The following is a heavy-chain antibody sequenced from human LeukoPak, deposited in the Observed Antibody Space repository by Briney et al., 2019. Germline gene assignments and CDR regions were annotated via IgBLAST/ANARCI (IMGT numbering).Heavy chain of an antibody. V-gene: IGHV3-23*01. CDR3: AKDLSGWKALPLDY. CDR1: GFSFSTYS. Sequence: PGGSLRLSCAASGFSFSTYSMNWVRQAPGKGLEWVSAISGSGGSTYYADSVKGRFTISRDNSKNTLYLQMNSLRAEDTAVYYCAKDLSGWKALPLDYWGQGTLVTVSS. D-gene: IGHD1-1*01. J-gene: IGHJ4*02. CDR2: ISGSGGST.